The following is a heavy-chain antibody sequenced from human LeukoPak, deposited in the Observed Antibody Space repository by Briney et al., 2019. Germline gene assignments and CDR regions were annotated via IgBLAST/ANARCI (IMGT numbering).Heavy chain of an antibody. D-gene: IGHD3-22*01. CDR2: ISWNSGSI. CDR1: GFTFDDYA. CDR3: AKVVRVVVILDAFDI. J-gene: IGHJ3*02. Sequence: PGGSLRLSCAASGFTFDDYAMHWVRQAPGKGLEWVSGISWNSGSIGYADSVKGRFTISRDNAKNSLYLQMNSLRAEDTALYYCAKVVRVVVILDAFDIWGQGTMVTVSS. V-gene: IGHV3-9*01.